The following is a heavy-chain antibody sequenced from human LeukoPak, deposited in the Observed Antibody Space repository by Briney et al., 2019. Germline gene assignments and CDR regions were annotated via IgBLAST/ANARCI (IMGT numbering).Heavy chain of an antibody. Sequence: GGSLTLSCSASGFSFSNYGMNWVRQAPGKGLDWVSSISSSSTYLYYADSLKGRFTISRDDAKNSLYLQMNSLRAEDTAVYYCARDAGAYSSSSPGNYWGQGTLVTVSS. V-gene: IGHV3-21*01. CDR3: ARDAGAYSSSSPGNY. J-gene: IGHJ4*02. CDR1: GFSFSNYG. CDR2: ISSSSTYL. D-gene: IGHD6-6*01.